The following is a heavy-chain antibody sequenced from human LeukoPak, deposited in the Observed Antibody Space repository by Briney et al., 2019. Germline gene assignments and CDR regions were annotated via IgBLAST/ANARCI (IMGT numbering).Heavy chain of an antibody. CDR1: GYPFSGYY. V-gene: IGHV1-2*02. CDR3: ARENLNYYGSGSYLY. D-gene: IGHD3-10*01. CDR2: INPETGAT. Sequence: ASVKVSCKASGYPFSGYYIHWVRQGPGQGLEWLGWINPETGATKYAQRFEGRVTLTRDTSVTTVHMELSGLRSDDSAVYYCARENLNYYGSGSYLYWGQGSQATVSS. J-gene: IGHJ4*02.